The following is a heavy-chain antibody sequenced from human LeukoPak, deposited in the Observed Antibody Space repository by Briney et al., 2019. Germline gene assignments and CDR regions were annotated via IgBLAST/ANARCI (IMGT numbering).Heavy chain of an antibody. D-gene: IGHD6-13*01. Sequence: GGSLKISCKGSGYSFTSYWIGWVRQMPGKGLEWMGIIYPGDSDTRYSPSFQGQVTISADKSISTAYLQWSSLKASDTAMYYCARHSNPGYSSSWLGTNYYYYYGMDVWGQGTTVTVSS. CDR1: GYSFTSYW. J-gene: IGHJ6*02. V-gene: IGHV5-51*01. CDR2: IYPGDSDT. CDR3: ARHSNPGYSSSWLGTNYYYYYGMDV.